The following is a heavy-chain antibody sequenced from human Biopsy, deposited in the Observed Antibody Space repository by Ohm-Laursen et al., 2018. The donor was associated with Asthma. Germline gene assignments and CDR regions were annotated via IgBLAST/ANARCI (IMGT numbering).Heavy chain of an antibody. CDR2: IIPMFGTT. Sequence: ASVKVSCKASGGTFSHYAISWVRQAPGQGLEWMGGIIPMFGTTNYAQKFQGRVTITADESTSTAYMELSSLRSDDTAVYYCASPTYCSGSSCINNYYYALDVWGQGTTVTVSS. V-gene: IGHV1-69*13. CDR3: ASPTYCSGSSCINNYYYALDV. J-gene: IGHJ6*02. CDR1: GGTFSHYA. D-gene: IGHD2-15*01.